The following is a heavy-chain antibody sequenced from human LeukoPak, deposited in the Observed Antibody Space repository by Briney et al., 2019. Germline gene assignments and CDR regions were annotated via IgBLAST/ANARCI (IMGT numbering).Heavy chain of an antibody. V-gene: IGHV3-53*01. D-gene: IGHD3-16*01. CDR2: IYSDSST. J-gene: IGHJ6*02. Sequence: PGGSLRLSCAASGFTFSDYYMSWIRQAPGKGLEWVSIIYSDSSTYYADSVKGRFTISRDNSKNTLYLQMNSLRVEDTAVYYCARLRGEWSTYYYYYHMDVWGQGTTVTVSS. CDR3: ARLRGEWSTYYYYYHMDV. CDR1: GFTFSDYY.